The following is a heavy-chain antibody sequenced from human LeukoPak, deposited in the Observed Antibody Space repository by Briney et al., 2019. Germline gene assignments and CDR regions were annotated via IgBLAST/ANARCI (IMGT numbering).Heavy chain of an antibody. J-gene: IGHJ4*02. CDR1: GFTLSSYA. Sequence: GGSLRLSCAASGFTLSSYAMSWVRQAPGKGLEWVSGISGSGGSTYYADSVKGRFTISRDNSKNTLYLQMNSLRAEDTAVYYCARVSRDSSGFSLSDSWGQGTLVTVSS. V-gene: IGHV3-23*01. CDR2: ISGSGGST. D-gene: IGHD3-22*01. CDR3: ARVSRDSSGFSLSDS.